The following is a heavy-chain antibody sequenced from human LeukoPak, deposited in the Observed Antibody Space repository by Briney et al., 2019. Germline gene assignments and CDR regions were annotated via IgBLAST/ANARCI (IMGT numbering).Heavy chain of an antibody. CDR1: GFTFSSYW. CDR3: ARVTVTSWFDP. J-gene: IGHJ5*02. Sequence: GGSLRLSWAASGFTFSSYWMHWVRQAPGKGLVWVSRINSDGSSTSYADSVKGRFTISRDNAKNTLYLQMNSLRAEDTAVYYCARVTVTSWFDPWGQGTLVTVSS. D-gene: IGHD4-17*01. CDR2: INSDGSST. V-gene: IGHV3-74*01.